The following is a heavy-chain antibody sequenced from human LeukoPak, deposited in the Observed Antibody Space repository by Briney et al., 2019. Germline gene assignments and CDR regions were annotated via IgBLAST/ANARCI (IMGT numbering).Heavy chain of an antibody. CDR1: GGSISSYY. V-gene: IGHV4-59*08. CDR2: IYYSGGT. CDR3: ARQRWQPLPDI. J-gene: IGHJ3*02. Sequence: SETLSLTCTVSGGSISSYYWNWIRQPPGKGLEWIGYIYYSGGTNYNPSLKSRVTMSVDTSKNQFSLKLSSVTAADTAVYYCARQRWQPLPDIWGQGTMVTVSS. D-gene: IGHD1-14*01.